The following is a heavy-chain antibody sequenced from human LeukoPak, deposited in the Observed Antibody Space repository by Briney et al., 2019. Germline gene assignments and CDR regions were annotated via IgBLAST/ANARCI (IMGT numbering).Heavy chain of an antibody. D-gene: IGHD1-1*01. CDR3: ARRGTTGTSDYYYYMDV. Sequence: ASVKGSCKASGYTFTSYDINWVRQATGQGLEWMGWMNPNSGNTGYAQKFQGRVTMTRNTSISTAHMELSSLRSEDTAVYYCARRGTTGTSDYYYYMDVWGKGTTVTVSS. CDR1: GYTFTSYD. CDR2: MNPNSGNT. J-gene: IGHJ6*03. V-gene: IGHV1-8*01.